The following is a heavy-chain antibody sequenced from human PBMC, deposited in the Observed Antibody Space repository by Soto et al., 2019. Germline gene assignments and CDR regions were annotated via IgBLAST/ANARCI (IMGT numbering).Heavy chain of an antibody. V-gene: IGHV1-18*04. CDR1: GYTFTSYG. CDR2: ISAYNGNT. J-gene: IGHJ6*02. CDR3: ARERPSDFWSGYYYGMDV. D-gene: IGHD3-3*01. Sequence: VASVKVSCKASGYTFTSYGISWVRQAPGQGLEWMGWISAYNGNTNYAQNLQGGVTMTTDTSTSTAYMELRSLRSDDTAVYYCARERPSDFWSGYYYGMDVWGQGTTVTVSS.